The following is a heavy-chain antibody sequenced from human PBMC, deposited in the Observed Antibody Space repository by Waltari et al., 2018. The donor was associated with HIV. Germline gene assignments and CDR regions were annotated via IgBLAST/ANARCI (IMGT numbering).Heavy chain of an antibody. CDR1: GGTLSHYG. Sequence: QVQLVQSGAEVPKPGSWVKVSCQAHGGTLSHYGTNWLRQAPGQGLEWMGGVISCFGTTNRAQRFQGRVTITADASTSTAYMELSSLTSDDTAVYYCASLIVGEPTDMRGDYYYYYAMDVWGQGTTVTVSS. J-gene: IGHJ6*02. V-gene: IGHV1-69*01. CDR3: ASLIVGEPTDMRGDYYYYYAMDV. CDR2: VISCFGTT. D-gene: IGHD2-2*01.